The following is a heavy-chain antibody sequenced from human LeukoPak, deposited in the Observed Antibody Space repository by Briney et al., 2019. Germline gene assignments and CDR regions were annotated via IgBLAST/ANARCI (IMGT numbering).Heavy chain of an antibody. V-gene: IGHV4-39*07. CDR3: ARERAWGSPRAYDY. D-gene: IGHD3-16*01. CDR2: IYYSGST. J-gene: IGHJ4*02. CDR1: GGSISSSSYY. Sequence: LETLSLTCTVSGGSISSSSYYWGWIRQPPGKGLEWIGSIYYSGSTYYNPSLKSRVTISVDTSKNQFSLKLSSVTAADTAVYYCARERAWGSPRAYDYWGQGTLVTVSS.